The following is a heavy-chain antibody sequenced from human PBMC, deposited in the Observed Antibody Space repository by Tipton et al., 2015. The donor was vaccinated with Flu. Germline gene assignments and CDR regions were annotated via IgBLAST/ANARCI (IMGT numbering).Heavy chain of an antibody. J-gene: IGHJ5*02. D-gene: IGHD6-13*01. CDR3: ARVDIPGIAAAKWVWFDP. Sequence: SLRLSCAASGFGFSGYAMHWVRQAPGKGLEWVAVIGYDGSQKDYVDSVKSRFTISRDNARNTVFLQMNSLRAEDTAVYYCARVDIPGIAAAKWVWFDPWGQGTLVTVSS. CDR2: IGYDGSQK. V-gene: IGHV3-33*03. CDR1: GFGFSGYA.